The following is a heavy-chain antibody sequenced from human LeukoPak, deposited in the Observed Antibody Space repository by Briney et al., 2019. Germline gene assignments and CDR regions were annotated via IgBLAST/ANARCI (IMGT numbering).Heavy chain of an antibody. CDR1: GFAFGDYS. CDR2: INWDGGST. D-gene: IGHD5-18*01. Sequence: PGGSLLLSCAASGFAFGDYSMYWVRQPPGKGLEWVSLINWDGGSTYYADSVKGRFTISRDNSRNSLYLQMNSLRTEDTAFYYCAKDRANSYAFDYWGQGTLVTVS. V-gene: IGHV3-43*01. J-gene: IGHJ4*02. CDR3: AKDRANSYAFDY.